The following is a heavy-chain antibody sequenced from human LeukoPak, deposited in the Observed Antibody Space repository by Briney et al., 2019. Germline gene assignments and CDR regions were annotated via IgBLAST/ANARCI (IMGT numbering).Heavy chain of an antibody. D-gene: IGHD3-10*01. J-gene: IGHJ4*02. Sequence: GGSLRLSCAASGFTFSNTWMNWVRQAPGKGLEWVGRIKSKPDGGTTDYAAPVKGRFTISRDDSINTLYLQINSLETDDTAVYYCATDRADYWGQGTLVTVSS. V-gene: IGHV3-15*01. CDR2: IKSKPDGGTT. CDR1: GFTFSNTW. CDR3: ATDRADY.